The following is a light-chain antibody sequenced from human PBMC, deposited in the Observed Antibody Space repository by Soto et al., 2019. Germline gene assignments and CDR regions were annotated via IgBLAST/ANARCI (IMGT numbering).Light chain of an antibody. V-gene: IGKV3-20*01. CDR1: ERISSNF. J-gene: IGKJ3*01. CDR2: GAS. CDR3: QQYGTSPFT. Sequence: VLTQSPDTLSLSPGERATLSCRASERISSNFLAWYQQRPGQAPRLLIYGASTRASGIPDRFNGSGSGTDFALTISRLEPEDFAVFYCQQYGTSPFTFGPGTTVEIK.